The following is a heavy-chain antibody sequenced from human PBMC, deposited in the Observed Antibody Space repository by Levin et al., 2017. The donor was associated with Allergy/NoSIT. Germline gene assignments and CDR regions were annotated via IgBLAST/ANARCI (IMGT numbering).Heavy chain of an antibody. CDR3: AKDRVSGKYEGLNFDY. D-gene: IGHD1-26*01. CDR2: ISGSGDST. Sequence: PGGSLRLSCAASGFTFTTYAMSWVRQAPGKGLEWVSSISGSGDSTYYADSVKGRFTISKDNSKNTLYLQMNSLRAEDTALYYCAKDRVSGKYEGLNFDYWGQGTLVTVSS. J-gene: IGHJ4*02. V-gene: IGHV3-23*01. CDR1: GFTFTTYA.